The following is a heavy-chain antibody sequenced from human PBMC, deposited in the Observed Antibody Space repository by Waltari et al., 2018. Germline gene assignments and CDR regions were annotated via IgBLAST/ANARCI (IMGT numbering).Heavy chain of an antibody. D-gene: IGHD1-26*01. J-gene: IGHJ4*02. CDR2: IIPIFGTA. V-gene: IGHV1-69*05. CDR1: GGTFSSYA. CDR3: ARGLGATVLPLLDY. Sequence: QVQLVQSGAEVKKPGSSVKVSCKASGGTFSSYAISWVRQAPGQGLEWMGGIIPIFGTANYAQKCQGRVTITTDESTSTAYMELSSLRSEDTAVYYCARGLGATVLPLLDYWGQGTLVTVSS.